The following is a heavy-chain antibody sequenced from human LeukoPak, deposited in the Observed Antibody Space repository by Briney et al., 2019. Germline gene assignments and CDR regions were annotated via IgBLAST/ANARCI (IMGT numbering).Heavy chain of an antibody. CDR3: ARDFPLLMNYFDY. CDR1: GYTFTGYY. Sequence: GASVKVSCKASGYTFTGYYMHWVRQAPGQGLEWMGWINPNSGGTNYAQKFQGRVTMTRDTSISTAYMELSRLRSDDTAVYYCARDFPLLMNYFDYWGQGTLVTVSS. CDR2: INPNSGGT. D-gene: IGHD2-15*01. J-gene: IGHJ4*02. V-gene: IGHV1-2*02.